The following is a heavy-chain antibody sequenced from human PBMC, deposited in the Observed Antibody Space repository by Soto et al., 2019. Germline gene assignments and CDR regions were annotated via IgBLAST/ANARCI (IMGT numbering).Heavy chain of an antibody. D-gene: IGHD2-8*01. Sequence: ASVKGSCKGFCYNFMKYGINWGRQVPEQGLEWVGWIIPYSGYTDSAQKFHGRLTLTTDTAASTAYMELRILRYADTALYFCAREANVLIQAAQPSRFDCWGQGTLVTVSS. CDR2: IIPYSGYT. V-gene: IGHV1-18*01. J-gene: IGHJ4*02. CDR3: AREANVLIQAAQPSRFDC. CDR1: CYNFMKYG.